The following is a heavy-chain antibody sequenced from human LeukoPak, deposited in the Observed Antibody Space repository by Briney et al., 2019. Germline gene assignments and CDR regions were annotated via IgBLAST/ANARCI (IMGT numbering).Heavy chain of an antibody. CDR2: IIPIFGTA. J-gene: IGHJ5*02. V-gene: IGHV1-69*06. D-gene: IGHD3-10*01. CDR3: AGEGGYYYGSGSPSDP. Sequence: SVKVSCKASGGTFSSYAISWVRQAPGQGLEWMGGIIPIFGTANYAQKFQGRVTITADKSTSTAYVELSSLRSEDTAVYYCAGEGGYYYGSGSPSDPWGQGTLVTVSS. CDR1: GGTFSSYA.